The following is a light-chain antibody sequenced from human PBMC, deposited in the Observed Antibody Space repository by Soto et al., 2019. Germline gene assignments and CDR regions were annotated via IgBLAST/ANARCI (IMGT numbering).Light chain of an antibody. Sequence: QSALTQPASVSGSPGQSITISCTGTSSDVGGYKYVSWYQQHPGKAPKLMIYEVNNRPSGVSNRFSGSKSGNKAALTISVLQAEYEADYYCSSYTSSSTLLYVFGTGTKLTVL. CDR2: EVN. V-gene: IGLV2-14*01. J-gene: IGLJ1*01. CDR3: SSYTSSSTLLYV. CDR1: SSDVGGYKY.